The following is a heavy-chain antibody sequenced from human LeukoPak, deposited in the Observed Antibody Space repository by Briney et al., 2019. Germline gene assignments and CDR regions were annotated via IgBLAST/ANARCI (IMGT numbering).Heavy chain of an antibody. V-gene: IGHV4-59*11. Sequence: SETLSLTCTVSGGSISSHYWSWIRHPPGRGLEWIGYVFNSGTTDQNPSLKGRVTISLDTSKNHVSLRLTSVTAADTAVYYCARRFRVGDIHVDAFDMWGQGTMVTVSS. D-gene: IGHD1-26*01. CDR2: VFNSGTT. CDR3: ARRFRVGDIHVDAFDM. CDR1: GGSISSHY. J-gene: IGHJ3*02.